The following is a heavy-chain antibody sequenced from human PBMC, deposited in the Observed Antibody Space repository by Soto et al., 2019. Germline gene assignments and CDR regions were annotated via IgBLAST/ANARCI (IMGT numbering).Heavy chain of an antibody. CDR2: IRRNANNYAT. CDR1: GFIFSDSA. Sequence: EVQLVESGGGLVQPGGSLKLSCAASGFIFSDSALHWVRQASGKGLEWVGRIRRNANNYATTYAASVEGRFAISRDDSKNTAYLQMNSRKTEHTAIYYCSREIDVWCCYPRYYLDYWGQGTLVTVSS. CDR3: SREIDVWCCYPRYYLDY. J-gene: IGHJ4*02. V-gene: IGHV3-73*02. D-gene: IGHD3-3*01.